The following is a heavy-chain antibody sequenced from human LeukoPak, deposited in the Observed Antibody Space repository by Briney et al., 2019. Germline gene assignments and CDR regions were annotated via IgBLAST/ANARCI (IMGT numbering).Heavy chain of an antibody. D-gene: IGHD5-18*01. CDR1: RYTSSVNT. Sequence: ASVKDSSEHPRYTSSVNTITTGPQAPGQGLEWMGWISPYSGLTDYAQMLQGRVTMTTDTSTSTAYMELTSLRSDDTAMYYCARLDSCGSSQLDFWGQGALVTVSS. CDR3: ARLDSCGSSQLDF. V-gene: IGHV1-18*04. J-gene: IGHJ4*02. CDR2: ISPYSGLT.